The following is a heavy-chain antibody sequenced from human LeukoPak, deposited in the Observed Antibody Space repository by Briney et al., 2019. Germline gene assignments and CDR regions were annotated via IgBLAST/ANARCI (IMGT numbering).Heavy chain of an antibody. CDR3: AGGLLFAYQLLYYFDY. CDR2: ISGSGGST. J-gene: IGHJ4*02. D-gene: IGHD2-2*01. V-gene: IGHV3-23*01. CDR1: GFTFSSYA. Sequence: PGGSLRLSCAASGFTFSSYAMSWVRQAPGKGLEWVSAISGSGGSTYYADSVKGRFTISRDNSKNTLYLQMNSLRAEDTAVYYCAGGLLFAYQLLYYFDYWGQGTLVTVSS.